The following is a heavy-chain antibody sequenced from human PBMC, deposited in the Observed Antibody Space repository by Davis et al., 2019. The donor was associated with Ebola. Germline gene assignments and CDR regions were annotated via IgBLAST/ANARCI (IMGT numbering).Heavy chain of an antibody. Sequence: GESLKISCAASGFTFRSYWMSWVRQAPGKGLVWVSRINTDGSFTDYADSVKGRVTISRDNARNTVSLQMNSLRAEDTSLYYCARSSYQPDLWGRATLVTVSS. D-gene: IGHD3-3*01. CDR1: GFTFRSYW. V-gene: IGHV3-74*01. CDR2: INTDGSFT. CDR3: ARSSYQPDL. J-gene: IGHJ4*02.